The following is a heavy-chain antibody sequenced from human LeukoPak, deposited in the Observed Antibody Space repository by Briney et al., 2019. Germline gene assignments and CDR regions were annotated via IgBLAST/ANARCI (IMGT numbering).Heavy chain of an antibody. CDR1: GGSVSSGSYY. CDR3: ARARYSTVKRGLFDY. J-gene: IGHJ4*02. Sequence: SETLSLTCTVSGGSVSSGSYYWSWIRQPPGKGLEWIGYIYYSGSTNYNPSLKSRVTISVDTSKNQFSLKLSSVTAADTAVYYCARARYSTVKRGLFDYWGQGTLVTVSS. D-gene: IGHD2-15*01. CDR2: IYYSGST. V-gene: IGHV4-61*01.